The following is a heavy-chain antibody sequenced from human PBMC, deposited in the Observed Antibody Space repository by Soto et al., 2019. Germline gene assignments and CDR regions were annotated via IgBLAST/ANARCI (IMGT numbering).Heavy chain of an antibody. CDR1: GFTVSSNY. CDR3: AKELHTSSGWSQVIY. CDR2: ISGSGGST. D-gene: IGHD6-19*01. V-gene: IGHV3-23*01. J-gene: IGHJ4*02. Sequence: SCAASGFTVSSNYMSWVRQAPGKGLEWVSAISGSGGSTYYADSVKGRFTISRDNSKNTLYLQMNSLRAEDTAVYYCAKELHTSSGWSQVIYWGQGTLVTVS.